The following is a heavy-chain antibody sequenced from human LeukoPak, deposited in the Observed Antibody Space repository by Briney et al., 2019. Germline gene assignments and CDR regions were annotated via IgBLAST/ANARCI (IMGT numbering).Heavy chain of an antibody. CDR2: IYTSGST. CDR3: AREGIAAARYYYYGMDV. Sequence: SETLSLTCTVSGGSISSYYWSWIRQPAGKGLEWIGRIYTSGSTNYNPSLKSRVTVSVDTSKNQFSLKLSSVTAADTAVYYCAREGIAAARYYYYGMDVWGQGTTVTVSS. CDR1: GGSISSYY. J-gene: IGHJ6*02. V-gene: IGHV4-4*07. D-gene: IGHD6-13*01.